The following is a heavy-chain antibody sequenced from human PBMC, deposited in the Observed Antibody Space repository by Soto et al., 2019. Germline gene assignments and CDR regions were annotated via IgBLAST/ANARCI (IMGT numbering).Heavy chain of an antibody. CDR2: ISSSTSHT. CDR3: ARGRGAAADYFDF. Sequence: GGSLRLSCAVSGCTFSDYYMTWIRQAPGKGLEWVSYISSSTSHTNYADSVKGRFTISRDNAKNSLFLQMNSLRAEDTAVYYCARGRGAAADYFDFWGQGTLVTVSS. V-gene: IGHV3-11*05. CDR1: GCTFSDYY. J-gene: IGHJ4*02. D-gene: IGHD6-13*01.